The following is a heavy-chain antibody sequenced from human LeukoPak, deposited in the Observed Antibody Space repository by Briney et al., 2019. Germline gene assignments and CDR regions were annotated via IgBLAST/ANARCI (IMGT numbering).Heavy chain of an antibody. CDR2: IYPGDSDT. J-gene: IGHJ5*02. CDR3: ARLHSDYEILTGYYGFDP. CDR1: GYSFTSYW. V-gene: IGHV5-51*01. Sequence: GESLKISCKGSGYSFTSYWIGWVRQMPGKGLEWMGIIYPGDSDTRYSPSFQGQVTISADKSISTAYLQWSSLKASDTAMYYCARLHSDYEILTGYYGFDPWGQGTLVTVSS. D-gene: IGHD3-9*01.